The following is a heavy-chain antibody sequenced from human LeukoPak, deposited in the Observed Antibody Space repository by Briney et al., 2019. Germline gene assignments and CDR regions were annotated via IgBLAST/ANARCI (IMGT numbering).Heavy chain of an antibody. CDR1: GGSISSSSYY. J-gene: IGHJ5*02. CDR2: IYYSGST. V-gene: IGHV4-39*07. CDR3: ARGSPYDCYDSSGDWFDP. D-gene: IGHD3-22*01. Sequence: SETLSLTCTVSGGSISSSSYYWGWIRQPPGKGLEWIGSIYYSGSTYYNPSLKSRVTISVDTSKNQFSLKLSSVTAADAAVYYCARGSPYDCYDSSGDWFDPWGQGTLVTVSS.